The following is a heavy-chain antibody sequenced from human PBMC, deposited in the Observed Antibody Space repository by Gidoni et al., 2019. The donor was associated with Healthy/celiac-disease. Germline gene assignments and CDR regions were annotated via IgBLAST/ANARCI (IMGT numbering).Heavy chain of an antibody. J-gene: IGHJ6*02. D-gene: IGHD6-6*01. CDR3: ARDTDSSSSFSYYYYGMDV. V-gene: IGHV1-69*01. Sequence: QVQLVQSGAAVKKPGSSVKVSCKASGGTFSSYDLSWVRQAPGQGLEWMGGIIPIFGTANYAQKFQGRVTITADESTSTAYMELSSLRSEDTAVYYCARDTDSSSSFSYYYYGMDVWGQGTTVTVSS. CDR1: GGTFSSYD. CDR2: IIPIFGTA.